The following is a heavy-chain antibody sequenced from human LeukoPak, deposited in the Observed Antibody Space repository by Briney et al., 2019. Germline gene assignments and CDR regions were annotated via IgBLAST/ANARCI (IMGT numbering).Heavy chain of an antibody. D-gene: IGHD3-3*01. CDR3: ASSITIYGVVSRFDY. V-gene: IGHV3-74*01. CDR2: INSDGSST. CDR1: GFTFNTYW. J-gene: IGHJ4*02. Sequence: PGGSLRLSCAASGFTFNTYWMHWVRQARGKGLVEVSHINSDGSSTNYADAVKGRFTISRDNAKNTLYLQMNSLRAEDTAVYYCASSITIYGVVSRFDYWGQGTLVTVSS.